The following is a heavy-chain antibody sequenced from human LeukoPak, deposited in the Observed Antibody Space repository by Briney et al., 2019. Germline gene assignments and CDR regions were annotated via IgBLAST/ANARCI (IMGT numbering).Heavy chain of an antibody. Sequence: PGGSLRLSCAASGFSVSNTYMSWVRQAPGKGLEWVSVIYSGDSGVSTYYADSVKGRFTISRHNSKNTLYLQMSSLRAEDTAVYFCARSAARLRYYYAMDVWGQGTRSPSA. D-gene: IGHD6-6*01. J-gene: IGHJ6*02. CDR2: IYSGDSGVST. CDR3: ARSAARLRYYYAMDV. V-gene: IGHV3-53*04. CDR1: GFSVSNTY.